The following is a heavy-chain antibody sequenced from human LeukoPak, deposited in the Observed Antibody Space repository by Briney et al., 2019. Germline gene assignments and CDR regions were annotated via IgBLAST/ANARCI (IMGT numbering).Heavy chain of an antibody. J-gene: IGHJ4*02. CDR3: SRSLDY. Sequence: AGGSLRLSRAASGFTFSSYSMNWVRQAPGKGVEWVANINQDGRIQYYADSVRGRFIISRNNAKNSLYLQMYSLRAEDTAIYFCSRSLDYLGQGALVTVSS. CDR1: GFTFSSYS. CDR2: INQDGRIQ. V-gene: IGHV3-7*01.